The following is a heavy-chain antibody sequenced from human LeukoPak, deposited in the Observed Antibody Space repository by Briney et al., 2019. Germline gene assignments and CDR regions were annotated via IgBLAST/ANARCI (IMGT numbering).Heavy chain of an antibody. D-gene: IGHD6-13*01. V-gene: IGHV3-48*01. CDR3: ARGIGIAAAGTGRFDP. Sequence: GGSLRLSCAASGFTFSTYSMNWVRQAPGKGLEWVSYISGSGSTIYYADPVKGRFTISRDNAKNSLYLQMNSLRAEDTAVYYCARGIGIAAAGTGRFDPWGQGTLVAVSS. J-gene: IGHJ5*02. CDR1: GFTFSTYS. CDR2: ISGSGSTI.